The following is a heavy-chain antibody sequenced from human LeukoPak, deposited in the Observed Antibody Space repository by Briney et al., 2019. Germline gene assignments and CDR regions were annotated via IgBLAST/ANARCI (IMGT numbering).Heavy chain of an antibody. CDR1: GRSISSYY. J-gene: IGHJ4*02. CDR2: IFYSGST. D-gene: IGHD5-18*01. Sequence: PSETLSLTCTVSGRSISSYYCSWIRQPPGKGLEWIVYIFYSGSTNYIPSLKRRVTLSVDTPKNQCSLELSSVTAADTAMYYCARGGYGSSDYWGQGTLVTVSS. CDR3: ARGGYGSSDY. V-gene: IGHV4-59*01.